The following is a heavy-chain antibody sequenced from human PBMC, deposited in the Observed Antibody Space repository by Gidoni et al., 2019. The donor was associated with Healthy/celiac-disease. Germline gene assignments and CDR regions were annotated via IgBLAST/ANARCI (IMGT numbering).Heavy chain of an antibody. D-gene: IGHD2-15*01. CDR1: GFTFSSYA. Sequence: EVQLLESGGGLVQPGGSLRLSCAASGFTFSSYAMSWVRQAPGKGLEWVSAISGSGGSTYYADSVKGRFTISRDNSKNTLYLQMNSLRAEDPAVYYCAKVGGEGAVVVVAAYFDYWGQGTLVTVSS. CDR2: ISGSGGST. CDR3: AKVGGEGAVVVVAAYFDY. J-gene: IGHJ4*02. V-gene: IGHV3-23*01.